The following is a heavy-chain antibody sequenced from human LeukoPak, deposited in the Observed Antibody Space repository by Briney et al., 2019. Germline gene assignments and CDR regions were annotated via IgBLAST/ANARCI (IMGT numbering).Heavy chain of an antibody. Sequence: ASVKVSCKASGYTFTSYGISWVRQAPGQGLEWMGWISAYNGNTNYAQKLQGRVTMTTDTSTSTAYMELRSLGSDDTAVYYCARDYYDSSGYSHFDYWGQGTLVTVSS. CDR2: ISAYNGNT. J-gene: IGHJ4*02. V-gene: IGHV1-18*01. CDR1: GYTFTSYG. D-gene: IGHD3-22*01. CDR3: ARDYYDSSGYSHFDY.